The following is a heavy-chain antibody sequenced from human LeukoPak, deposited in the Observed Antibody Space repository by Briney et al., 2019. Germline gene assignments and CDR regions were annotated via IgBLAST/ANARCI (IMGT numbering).Heavy chain of an antibody. Sequence: GRSLRLSCAAPGFTFGSHGLHWVRQAPGKGLEWVANIDQDGTDKYYVDSVKGRFTFSRDNAQNSLYLQMSSLRVEDTAVYYCVTYSTGLYKGLEFWGQGTQVTVSS. D-gene: IGHD2-8*02. V-gene: IGHV3-7*03. CDR1: GFTFGSHG. CDR2: IDQDGTDK. J-gene: IGHJ4*02. CDR3: VTYSTGLYKGLEF.